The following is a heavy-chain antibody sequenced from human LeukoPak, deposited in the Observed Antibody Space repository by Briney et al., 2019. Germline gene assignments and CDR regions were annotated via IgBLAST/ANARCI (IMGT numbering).Heavy chain of an antibody. J-gene: IGHJ4*02. CDR3: ASDRWGTMVRGVIDY. V-gene: IGHV3-30-3*01. Sequence: GGSLRLSCATPGFTFSNYAMTWVRQAPGKGLEWVAVISYDGGNKYYADSVKGRFTISRDNSKNTLYVQMNSLRAEDTAVYYCASDRWGTMVRGVIDYWGQGTLVTVSS. D-gene: IGHD3-10*01. CDR2: ISYDGGNK. CDR1: GFTFSNYA.